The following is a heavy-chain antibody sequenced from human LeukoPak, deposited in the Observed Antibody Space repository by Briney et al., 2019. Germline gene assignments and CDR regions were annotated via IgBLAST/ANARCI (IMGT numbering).Heavy chain of an antibody. J-gene: IGHJ6*03. CDR1: GGSISSYY. Sequence: SETQSLTCTVSGGSISSYYWSWIRQPAGKGLEWIGRIYTSGSTNYNPSLKSRVTMSVDTSKNQFSLKLSSVTAADTAVYYCARAHPVPGTTGYYYYYMDVWGKGTTVTVSS. CDR2: IYTSGST. V-gene: IGHV4-4*07. CDR3: ARAHPVPGTTGYYYYYMDV. D-gene: IGHD1-7*01.